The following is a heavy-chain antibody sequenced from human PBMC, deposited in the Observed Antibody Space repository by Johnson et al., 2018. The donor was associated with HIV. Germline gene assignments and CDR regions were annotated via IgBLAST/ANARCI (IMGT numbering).Heavy chain of an antibody. J-gene: IGHJ3*02. Sequence: VQLVESGGGVVRPGGSLRLSCAASGFTFDDYGMTWVRQAPGKGLEWVSGINWNGGSTGYVDSVKGRFTISRDNSKNTLYLQMNSLRAEDTAVYYCARDGMAATKANIWGQGTMVTVSS. CDR1: GFTFDDYG. CDR2: INWNGGST. D-gene: IGHD1-14*01. V-gene: IGHV3-20*04. CDR3: ARDGMAATKANI.